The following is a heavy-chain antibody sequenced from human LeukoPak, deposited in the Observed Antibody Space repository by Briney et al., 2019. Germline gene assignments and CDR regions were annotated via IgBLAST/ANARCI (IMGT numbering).Heavy chain of an antibody. CDR3: AREETDSSGYYSYYFDY. CDR2: IYTTGST. D-gene: IGHD3-22*01. Sequence: SETLSLTCTVSGDSISSGSYYWSWIRQPAGKGLDWIGRIYTTGSTNYNPSLKSRVTISVDTSKNQFSLKLSSVTAADTAVYYCAREETDSSGYYSYYFDYWGQGTLVTVSS. CDR1: GDSISSGSYY. V-gene: IGHV4-61*02. J-gene: IGHJ4*02.